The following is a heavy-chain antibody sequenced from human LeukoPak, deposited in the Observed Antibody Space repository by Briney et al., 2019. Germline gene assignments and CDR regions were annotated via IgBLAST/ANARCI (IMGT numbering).Heavy chain of an antibody. V-gene: IGHV4-59*01. J-gene: IGHJ5*02. CDR1: GVSISGYY. CDR2: LYYSGIT. D-gene: IGHD6-19*01. CDR3: ARDNSPGIAVAGNNWFDP. Sequence: SETLSLTCTVSGVSISGYYWSWIRQPPGKGLEWIGYLYYSGITKYNPSLKSRVTISVDTSKNQFSLRLSSVTAADTAIYYCARDNSPGIAVAGNNWFDPWGQGTLVTVSS.